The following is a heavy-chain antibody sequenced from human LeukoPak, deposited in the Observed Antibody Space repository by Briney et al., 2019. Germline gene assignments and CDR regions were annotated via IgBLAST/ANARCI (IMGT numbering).Heavy chain of an antibody. CDR1: GYTFTSYG. V-gene: IGHV1-18*01. CDR2: ISAYNGNT. J-gene: IGHJ6*02. CDR3: ARVLHYDFWSGYYTNYYGMDV. D-gene: IGHD3-3*01. Sequence: GASVKVSCKASGYTFTSYGISWVRQAPGQGLEWMGWISAYNGNTNYAQKLQGRVTMTTDTSTSTAYMELRSLRSDDTAVYYCARVLHYDFWSGYYTNYYGMDVWGQGTTVTVSS.